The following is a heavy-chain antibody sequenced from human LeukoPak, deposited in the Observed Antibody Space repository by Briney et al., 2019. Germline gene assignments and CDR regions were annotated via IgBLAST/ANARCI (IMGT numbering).Heavy chain of an antibody. V-gene: IGHV6-1*01. CDR2: TSYRSKWYN. J-gene: IGHJ6*02. CDR1: GDSVSSNSAA. Sequence: SQTLSLTCAISGDSVSSNSAAWNWISQSPSRGLEWLGRTSYRSKWYNDYAVSVKSRITINPDTSKNQFSLQLNSVTPEDTAVYYCTRERGSYWGHYYYYGMDVWGQGTTVTVSS. D-gene: IGHD3-10*01. CDR3: TRERGSYWGHYYYYGMDV.